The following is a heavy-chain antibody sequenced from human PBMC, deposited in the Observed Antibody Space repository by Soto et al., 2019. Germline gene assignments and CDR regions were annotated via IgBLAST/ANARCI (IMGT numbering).Heavy chain of an antibody. CDR3: ARAFFYQGSDSRGYSFDAFDF. CDR1: GYTFTSSG. D-gene: IGHD3-22*01. J-gene: IGHJ3*01. CDR2: ISAHTGSS. V-gene: IGHV1-18*01. Sequence: QVQLVKSGAEVKKPGASVKVSCKASGYTFTSSGMSWVRQAPGQGLEWMGWISAHTGSSEYAQRFQGRVTMTTDRSTSTAYMELWSLRSDDTAVYYCARAFFYQGSDSRGYSFDAFDFWGPGTLVTVSS.